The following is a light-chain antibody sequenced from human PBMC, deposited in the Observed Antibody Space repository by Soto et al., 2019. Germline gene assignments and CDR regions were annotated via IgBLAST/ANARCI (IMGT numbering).Light chain of an antibody. Sequence: DIQMTQPPSSLSASVGDRVTITCRASQSISTYLNWYRQRPGKAPELLILAASSLQSGVPSRFSGSGSGTDFTLSISRLQPEDSATYYCQQTYSTPRTTFGQGTKVEFK. CDR3: QQTYSTPRTT. V-gene: IGKV1-39*01. CDR2: AAS. CDR1: QSISTY. J-gene: IGKJ1*01.